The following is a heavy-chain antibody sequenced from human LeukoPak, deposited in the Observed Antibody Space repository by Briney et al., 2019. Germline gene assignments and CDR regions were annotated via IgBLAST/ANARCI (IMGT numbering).Heavy chain of an antibody. CDR1: GGSFSGYY. CDR2: IYSGGST. CDR3: AKDGGIAVAGFEY. J-gene: IGHJ4*02. V-gene: IGHV3-66*01. D-gene: IGHD6-19*01. Sequence: ETLSLTCAVYGGSFSGYYWSWIRQAPGKGLEWVSVIYSGGSTHYADSVKGRFTISRDNSKNTLYLQMNSLRAEDTAVYYCAKDGGIAVAGFEYWGQGTLVTVSS.